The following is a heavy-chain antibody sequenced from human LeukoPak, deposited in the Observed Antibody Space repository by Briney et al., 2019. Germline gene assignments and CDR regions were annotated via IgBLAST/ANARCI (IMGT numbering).Heavy chain of an antibody. V-gene: IGHV4-59*02. CDR2: IYCTGST. D-gene: IGHD7-27*01. CDR3: ASRKLGNDY. CDR1: GGSVSDYY. Sequence: SETLSLTCTISGGSVSDYYWSWIRQSPGKGLEWIGYIYCTGSTSYNPSLKSRVTISADTSKNEFSLKLNSVTAADTAVYYCASRKLGNDYWGQGTLVTVSS. J-gene: IGHJ4*02.